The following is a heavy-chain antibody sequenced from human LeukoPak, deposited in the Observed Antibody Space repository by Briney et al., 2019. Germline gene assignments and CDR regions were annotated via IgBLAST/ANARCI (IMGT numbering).Heavy chain of an antibody. CDR1: GYTFTDYF. J-gene: IGHJ6*02. CDR2: IIPILGIA. V-gene: IGHV1-69*04. Sequence: SVKVSCKASGYTFTDYFMNWVRQAPGQGLEWMGRIIPILGIANYAQKFQGRVTITADKSTSTAYMELSSLRSEDTAVYYCARVTIRGGYYDILTGTNYYYYGMDVWGQGTTVTVSS. D-gene: IGHD3-9*01. CDR3: ARVTIRGGYYDILTGTNYYYYGMDV.